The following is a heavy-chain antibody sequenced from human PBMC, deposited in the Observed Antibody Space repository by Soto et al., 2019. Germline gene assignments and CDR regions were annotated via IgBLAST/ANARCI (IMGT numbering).Heavy chain of an antibody. D-gene: IGHD3-22*01. CDR3: VGDSRSVYFFEY. Sequence: QVQLQESGSGLVKPSQTLSLTCDVSGDSISSGGYSWNWIRQTPGKGLEWIGKISQNGTTDYNPPLKIRVTISVDRSKTQFSLKRSSVTAADTAVYYCVGDSRSVYFFEYWGQGTLLTVSS. V-gene: IGHV4-30-2*01. J-gene: IGHJ4*02. CDR2: ISQNGTT. CDR1: GDSISSGGYS.